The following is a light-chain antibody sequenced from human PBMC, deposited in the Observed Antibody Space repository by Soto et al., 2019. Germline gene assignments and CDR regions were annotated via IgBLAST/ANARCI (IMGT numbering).Light chain of an antibody. J-gene: IGKJ4*02. V-gene: IGKV3-11*01. CDR2: SAS. CDR1: QSVRND. CDR3: QERSNWPPT. Sequence: EIVLTQSPATLSLSPGERATLSCRASQSVRNDLVWYHQKPGQAPRVLVYSASNRATGIPARFSASGSGTDFTLTISSLEPEDYAVYYCQERSNWPPTFAGGTKVE.